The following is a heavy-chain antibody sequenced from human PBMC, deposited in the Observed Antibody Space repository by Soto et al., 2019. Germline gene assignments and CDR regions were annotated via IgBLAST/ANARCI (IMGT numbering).Heavy chain of an antibody. J-gene: IGHJ6*02. D-gene: IGHD3-10*01. V-gene: IGHV3-23*01. CDR2: MIDSGGST. CDR1: GFTFRGCE. CDR3: ARAGDSERVIDNNGMDV. Sequence: GGSLSISWAASGFTFRGCEMVWVRQAPGKGLEWVSDMIDSGGSTYYADSVKGRFTISRDHARNSLTLQMNRLRAEDTAVYYCARAGDSERVIDNNGMDVWGQGTTVTVSS.